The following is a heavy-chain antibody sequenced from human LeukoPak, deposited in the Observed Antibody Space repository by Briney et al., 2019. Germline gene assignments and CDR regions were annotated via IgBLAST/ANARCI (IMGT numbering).Heavy chain of an antibody. CDR1: GFTFSSYA. V-gene: IGHV3-23*01. J-gene: IGHJ6*02. Sequence: GGSLRLSCAASGFTFSSYAMSWVRQAPGKGLEWVSSISGSGNRTYYADSVKGRFTISGDNSKNTLFLQMNSLRAEDTAVYYCAKNLYCGGGSCYPSALGMDVWGQGTTVTVSS. CDR3: AKNLYCGGGSCYPSALGMDV. D-gene: IGHD2-15*01. CDR2: ISGSGNRT.